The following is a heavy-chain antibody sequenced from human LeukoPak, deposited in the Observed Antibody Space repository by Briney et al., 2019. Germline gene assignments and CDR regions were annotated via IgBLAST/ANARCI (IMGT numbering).Heavy chain of an antibody. Sequence: ASVKVSCKASGYTFTSYDINWVRQATGQGLEWMGWMNPNSGNTGYAQKFQGRVTMTRNTSISTAYMELSSLRSEDTAVYYCAIGVIDGDAFGIWGQGTMVTVSS. V-gene: IGHV1-8*01. CDR3: AIGVIDGDAFGI. CDR1: GYTFTSYD. J-gene: IGHJ3*02. CDR2: MNPNSGNT. D-gene: IGHD2-21*01.